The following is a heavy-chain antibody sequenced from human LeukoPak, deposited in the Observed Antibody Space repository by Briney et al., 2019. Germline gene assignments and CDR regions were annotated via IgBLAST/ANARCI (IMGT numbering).Heavy chain of an antibody. CDR2: ISGSGGST. CDR1: EFTFTNYA. V-gene: IGHV3-23*01. J-gene: IGHJ4*02. D-gene: IGHD6-19*01. CDR3: ARGKYSSGWFDY. Sequence: GGSLRLSCATSEFTFTNYAMSWVRQAPGKGLEWVSAISGSGGSTYYADSVRGRFTISRDDSKNTVYLQMNSLRAEDTAMYYCARGKYSSGWFDYWGQGSLVTVSS.